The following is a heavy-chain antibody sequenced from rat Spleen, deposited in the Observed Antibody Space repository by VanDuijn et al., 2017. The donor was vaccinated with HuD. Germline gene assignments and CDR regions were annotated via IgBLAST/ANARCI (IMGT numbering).Heavy chain of an antibody. D-gene: IGHD1-12*02. CDR2: ISYDGSST. V-gene: IGHV5-29*01. CDR3: ATDGYYDGTYYSVYVMDA. Sequence: EVQLVESDGGLVQPGRSLKLSCAASGFTFSDYYMAWVRQAPTKGLEWVATISYDGSSTYYRDSVKGRFTISRNNAKSTLYLQIDSLRSEDTATYYCATDGYYDGTYYSVYVMDAWSQGASVTVSS. CDR1: GFTFSDYY. J-gene: IGHJ4*01.